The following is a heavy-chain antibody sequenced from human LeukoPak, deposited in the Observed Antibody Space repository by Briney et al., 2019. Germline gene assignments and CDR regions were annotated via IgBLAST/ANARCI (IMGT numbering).Heavy chain of an antibody. D-gene: IGHD5-18*01. CDR1: GFTFSSYA. Sequence: PGGSLRPSCAASGFTFSSYAMSWVRQSPGKGLEWVSAISGSGGSTYYADSAKGRFTISRDNSKNTLYLQMNSLRAEDTAVYYCAKDTAPFDYWGQGTLVTVSS. CDR2: ISGSGGST. CDR3: AKDTAPFDY. J-gene: IGHJ4*02. V-gene: IGHV3-23*01.